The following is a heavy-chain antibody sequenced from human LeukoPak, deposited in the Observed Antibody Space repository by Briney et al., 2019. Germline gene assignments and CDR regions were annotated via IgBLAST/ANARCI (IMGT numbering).Heavy chain of an antibody. V-gene: IGHV1-2*02. J-gene: IGHJ4*02. Sequence: EASVKVSCKASGYTFTGYYMHWVRQAPGQGLEWMGWINPNSGGTNYAQKFQGRVTMTRDTSISTAYMELSRLRSDDTAVYYCARVTNIVGAIDYWGQGTLVTVSS. CDR2: INPNSGGT. CDR1: GYTFTGYY. D-gene: IGHD1-26*01. CDR3: ARVTNIVGAIDY.